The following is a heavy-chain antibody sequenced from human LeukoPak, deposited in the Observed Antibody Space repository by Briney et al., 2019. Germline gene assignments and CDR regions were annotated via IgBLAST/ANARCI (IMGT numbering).Heavy chain of an antibody. CDR3: ARRMIVVVFPTPFGPRTSYFDY. Sequence: SETLSLTCAVYGGSFSGYYWSWIRQPPGKGLEWIGDINHSGSTNYNPSLKSRVTISVDTSKNQFSLKLSSVTAADTAVYYCARRMIVVVFPTPFGPRTSYFDYWGQGTLVTVSS. CDR2: INHSGST. J-gene: IGHJ4*02. V-gene: IGHV4-34*01. CDR1: GGSFSGYY. D-gene: IGHD3-22*01.